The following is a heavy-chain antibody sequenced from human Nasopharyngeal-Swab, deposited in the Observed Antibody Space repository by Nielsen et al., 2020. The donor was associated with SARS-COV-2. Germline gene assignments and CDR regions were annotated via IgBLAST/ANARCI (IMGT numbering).Heavy chain of an antibody. D-gene: IGHD6-19*01. V-gene: IGHV4-39*01. J-gene: IGHJ3*02. CDR2: IYYSGST. CDR3: ARPRGSGWYREAFDI. Sequence: WIRQPPGKGLEWIGSIYYSGSTYYNPSLKSRVTISVDTSKNQFSLKLSSVTAADTAVYYCARPRGSGWYREAFDIWGQGTMVT.